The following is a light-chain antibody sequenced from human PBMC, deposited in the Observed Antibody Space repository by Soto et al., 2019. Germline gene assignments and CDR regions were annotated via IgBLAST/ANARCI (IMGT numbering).Light chain of an antibody. CDR1: QSISSW. V-gene: IGKV1-5*03. CDR2: KAS. Sequence: DIQMTQSPSTLSASVGDSVTITGRASQSISSWLAWYQQKPGKAPKLLIYKASSLESGVPSRFSCSGSGTEFTLTISSLKPDEFATDYCQQRSNWITLGLGTRLEIK. J-gene: IGKJ5*01. CDR3: QQRSNWIT.